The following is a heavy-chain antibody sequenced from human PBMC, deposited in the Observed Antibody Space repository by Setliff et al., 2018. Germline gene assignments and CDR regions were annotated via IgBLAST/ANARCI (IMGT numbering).Heavy chain of an antibody. CDR3: AGDNTILGATDY. V-gene: IGHV4-39*07. Sequence: SETLSLTCTVSGGSISSTSYYWAWIRQPPGKGLEWTGSIYYRGSTFIYPSLRSRVTISADTSKNQFSLKLTSVTAADTAMYYCAGDNTILGATDYWGQGTLVTVSS. D-gene: IGHD1-26*01. CDR1: GGSISSTSYY. CDR2: IYYRGST. J-gene: IGHJ4*02.